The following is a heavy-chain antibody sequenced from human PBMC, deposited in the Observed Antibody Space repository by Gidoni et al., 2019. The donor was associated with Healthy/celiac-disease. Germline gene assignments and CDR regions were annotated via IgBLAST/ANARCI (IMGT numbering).Heavy chain of an antibody. V-gene: IGHV3-30*18. CDR3: AKDGRYYGSGSYSYFDY. CDR2: ISYDGSNK. Sequence: QVQLVESGGGVVQPGRSLRLSCAASGVTFSSYGMHWVRQAPGKVLELVAVISYDGSNKYYSDSVKGRFTISRDNSKNTLYLQMNSLRAEDTAVYYCAKDGRYYGSGSYSYFDYWGQGTLVTVSS. D-gene: IGHD3-10*01. CDR1: GVTFSSYG. J-gene: IGHJ4*02.